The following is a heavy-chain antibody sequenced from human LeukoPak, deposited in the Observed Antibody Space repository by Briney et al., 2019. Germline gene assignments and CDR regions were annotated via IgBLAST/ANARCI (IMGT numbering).Heavy chain of an antibody. Sequence: GGSLRLSCAASGFAFSSYAMIWVRQAPGKGLEWVSSISGGGSNTYYADSVKGRFTISRDQSKNTLYVQMNSLRAEDTAIYYCAKSAGDYYFYYMDVWGKGTTVTVSS. J-gene: IGHJ6*03. CDR2: ISGGGSNT. CDR1: GFAFSSYA. V-gene: IGHV3-23*01. D-gene: IGHD3-10*01. CDR3: AKSAGDYYFYYMDV.